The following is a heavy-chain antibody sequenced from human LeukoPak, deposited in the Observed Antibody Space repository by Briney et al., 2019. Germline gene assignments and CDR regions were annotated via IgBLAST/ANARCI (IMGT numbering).Heavy chain of an antibody. V-gene: IGHV4-34*01. D-gene: IGHD2-21*02. CDR1: GGSFSGYY. Sequence: SETLSLTCAAYGGSFSGYYWSWIRQPPGKGLEWIGEINHSGSTNYNPSLKSRVTISVDTSKNQFSLKLSSVTAADTAVYYCAGAVVTAISIDYWGQGTLVTVSS. CDR3: AGAVVTAISIDY. J-gene: IGHJ4*02. CDR2: INHSGST.